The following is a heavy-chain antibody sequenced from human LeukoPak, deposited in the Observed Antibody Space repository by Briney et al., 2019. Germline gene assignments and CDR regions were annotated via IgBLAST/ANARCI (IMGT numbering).Heavy chain of an antibody. CDR3: ARRRDLYSGSYYPFDY. D-gene: IGHD1-26*01. Sequence: GEFLKISCKGSGYSFTSYWIGWVRQMPGKGLKWMGIIYPGDSDASYSPSFQGQVTISADKSISTAYLQWSSLKASDTAMYYCARRRDLYSGSYYPFDYWGQGTLVTVSS. CDR1: GYSFTSYW. J-gene: IGHJ4*02. V-gene: IGHV5-51*01. CDR2: IYPGDSDA.